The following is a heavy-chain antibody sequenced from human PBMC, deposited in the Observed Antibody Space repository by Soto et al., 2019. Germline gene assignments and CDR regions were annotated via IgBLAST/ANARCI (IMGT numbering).Heavy chain of an antibody. CDR2: INAGNGNT. V-gene: IGHV1-3*01. CDR3: ARAIRTYSSSWYWDYYYGMDV. J-gene: IGHJ6*02. D-gene: IGHD6-13*01. CDR1: GYTFTSYA. Sequence: ASVKVSCKASGYTFTSYAMHCVRQAPGQRLEWMGWINAGNGNTKYSQKFQGRVTITRDTSASTAYMELSSLRSEDTAVYYCARAIRTYSSSWYWDYYYGMDVWGQGTTVTVSS.